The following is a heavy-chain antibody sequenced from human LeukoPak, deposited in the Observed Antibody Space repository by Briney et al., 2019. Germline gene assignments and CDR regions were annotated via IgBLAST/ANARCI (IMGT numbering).Heavy chain of an antibody. J-gene: IGHJ6*03. D-gene: IGHD6-19*01. Sequence: ASVKVSCKASGYTFTNYDINWVRQATGQGLEWMGWMNPNSGNTGYAQKFQGRITITRNTSISTAYMELSGLRSEDTALYYCARSGDSGWYFGINSHYYYMDVWGKGTTVTVSS. V-gene: IGHV1-8*03. CDR3: ARSGDSGWYFGINSHYYYMDV. CDR2: MNPNSGNT. CDR1: GYTFTNYD.